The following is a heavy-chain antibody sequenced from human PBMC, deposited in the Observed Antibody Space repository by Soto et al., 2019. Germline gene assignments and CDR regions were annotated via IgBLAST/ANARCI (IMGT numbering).Heavy chain of an antibody. D-gene: IGHD1-26*01. CDR1: GFTFSGYA. CDR3: ARENELPYFDY. V-gene: IGHV3-30-3*01. J-gene: IGHJ4*02. Sequence: PGGSLRLSCAASGFTFSGYAMHWVRQAPGKGLEWVAVISYDGSNKYYADSVKGRFTISRDNSKNTLYLQMNSLRAEDTAVYYCARENELPYFDYWGQGTLVTVSS. CDR2: ISYDGSNK.